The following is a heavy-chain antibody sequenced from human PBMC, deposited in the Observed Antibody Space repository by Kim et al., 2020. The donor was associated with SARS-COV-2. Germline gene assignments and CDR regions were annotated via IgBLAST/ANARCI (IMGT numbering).Heavy chain of an antibody. Sequence: SETLSLTCSVSGASISSGSYFYSWIRQDPGRGLEWIGYISHSGDTHYNPSLKSRVSISLDTSKNQFSLNLGSVTAADTAVYYCARDVYSGHTEDWFDPWGQGILVTVSS. CDR1: GASISSGSYF. J-gene: IGHJ5*02. CDR2: ISHSGDT. CDR3: ARDVYSGHTEDWFDP. V-gene: IGHV4-31*02. D-gene: IGHD1-26*01.